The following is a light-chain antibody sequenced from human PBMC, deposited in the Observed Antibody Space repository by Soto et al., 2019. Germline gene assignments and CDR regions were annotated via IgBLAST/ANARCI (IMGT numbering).Light chain of an antibody. V-gene: IGKV1-5*03. Sequence: DIQMAQSPSTLSGSLGGSVTITCRTSQTMSSRLAWYQQKPGKAPTLLIYKASTLNSGVPSRFSGSGSGTEFTLTISSLQPDDFATYYCQQYNSYSPTFGQGSKVDIK. J-gene: IGKJ1*01. CDR3: QQYNSYSPT. CDR1: QTMSSR. CDR2: KAS.